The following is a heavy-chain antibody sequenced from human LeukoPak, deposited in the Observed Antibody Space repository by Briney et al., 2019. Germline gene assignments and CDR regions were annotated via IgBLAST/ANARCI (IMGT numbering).Heavy chain of an antibody. CDR1: GLTFSSYW. Sequence: PGGSLRLSCAASGLTFSSYWMTWIRQAPGKGLEWVANIKEDGSEKNYVDSVKGRFTISRDNAKNSLYLQVNSLRAEDTAVYYCARDRGYLVFDYWGQGTLVTVSS. CDR2: IKEDGSEK. J-gene: IGHJ4*02. CDR3: ARDRGYLVFDY. D-gene: IGHD5-12*01. V-gene: IGHV3-7*01.